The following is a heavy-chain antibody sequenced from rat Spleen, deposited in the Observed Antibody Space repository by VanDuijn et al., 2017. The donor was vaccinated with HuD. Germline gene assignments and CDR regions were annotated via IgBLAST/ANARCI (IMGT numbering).Heavy chain of an antibody. D-gene: IGHD3-8*01. CDR2: ISSGGNK. V-gene: IGHV2S12*01. J-gene: IGHJ2*01. Sequence: QVQLKESGPGLVQPSQTLSLTCAVSGFSLTRNGVSWVRQPPGKGLEWIAAISSGGNKYYNSILKSRLSISRDTSESQVFLKRNSLQTEDTAIYFCTRERERSPYYFEYWGQGVMVTVSS. CDR1: GFSLTRNG. CDR3: TRERERSPYYFEY.